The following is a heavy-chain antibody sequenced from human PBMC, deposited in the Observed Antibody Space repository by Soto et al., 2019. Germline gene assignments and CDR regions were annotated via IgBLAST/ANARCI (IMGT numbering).Heavy chain of an antibody. CDR1: GASVSSGSHY. Sequence: SEPVSLTCSVSGASVSSGSHYWSWIRQSPGKGLEWIGFIYYSGSTNYNPSLKSRVTISVDTSKNQFSPKLSSVTAADTAVYYCARDMVVAATSNNWLDRWGKGTRVTVSS. J-gene: IGHJ5*02. V-gene: IGHV4-61*01. D-gene: IGHD2-15*01. CDR3: ARDMVVAATSNNWLDR. CDR2: IYYSGST.